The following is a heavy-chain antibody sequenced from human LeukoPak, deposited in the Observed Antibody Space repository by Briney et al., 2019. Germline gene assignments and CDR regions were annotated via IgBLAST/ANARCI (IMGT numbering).Heavy chain of an antibody. CDR2: INHSGST. D-gene: IGHD4-23*01. CDR3: ARGSTVADD. Sequence: NTSETLSLTCAAYGGSFSGYYWSWIRQPPGKGLEWIGEINHSGSTNYNPSLKSRVTISVDTSKNQFSLKLSSVTAADTAVYYCARGSTVADDWGQGTLVTVSS. J-gene: IGHJ4*02. V-gene: IGHV4-34*01. CDR1: GGSFSGYY.